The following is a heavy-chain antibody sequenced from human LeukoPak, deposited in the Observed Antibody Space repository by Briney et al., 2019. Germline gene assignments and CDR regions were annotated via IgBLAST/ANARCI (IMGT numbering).Heavy chain of an antibody. V-gene: IGHV3-21*01. CDR3: ARPLRNAFDI. CDR1: GFTFSSYA. CDR2: ISGSGGSI. J-gene: IGHJ3*02. Sequence: GGSLRLSCAASGFTFSSYAMNWVRQAPGKGLDWVSGISGSGGSIYYADSVKGRFTISRDNAKNSLYLQMNSLRAEDTAVYYCARPLRNAFDIWGQGTMVAVSS.